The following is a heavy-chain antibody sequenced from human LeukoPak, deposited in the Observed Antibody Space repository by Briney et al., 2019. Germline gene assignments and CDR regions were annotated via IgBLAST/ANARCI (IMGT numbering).Heavy chain of an antibody. CDR2: IYTSGST. D-gene: IGHD1-1*01. CDR1: GGSIGSYY. CDR3: ARGTLVAFDI. V-gene: IGHV4-4*07. J-gene: IGHJ3*02. Sequence: SETLSLTCTVSGGSIGSYYWSWIRQPAGKGLEWIGRIYTSGSTNYNPSLKSRVTMSVDTSKNQFSLTLSSVTAADTAVYSCARGTLVAFDIWGQGSMVTVSS.